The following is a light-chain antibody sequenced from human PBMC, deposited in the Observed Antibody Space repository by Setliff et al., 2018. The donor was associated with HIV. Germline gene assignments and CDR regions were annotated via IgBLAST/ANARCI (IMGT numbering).Light chain of an antibody. V-gene: IGLV2-23*01. CDR2: QAT. J-gene: IGLJ1*01. CDR3: CSHAGSNTYV. Sequence: QSVLTQPASVSGSPGQSITISCTGTSNDVGRYDLVSWYQQHPARAPKLIIYQATRRPSGVSNRFSGSKSGNVASLTISGLQAEDEADYYCCSHAGSNTYVFGVGTKVTVL. CDR1: SNDVGRYDL.